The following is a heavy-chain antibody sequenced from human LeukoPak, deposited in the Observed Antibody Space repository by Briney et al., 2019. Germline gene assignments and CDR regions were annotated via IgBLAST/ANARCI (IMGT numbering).Heavy chain of an antibody. J-gene: IGHJ3*02. Sequence: GSSVTVSCKASGGTFSIYAISWVRQAPGQGHAWMGGIITIFGTANNAQKFHGRVTINTDGYTSTASMDLRSLRPEDTAVHYCAGGWFVAFDIWGQGTMVTVSS. CDR3: AGGWFVAFDI. V-gene: IGHV1-69*05. D-gene: IGHD2-15*01. CDR2: IITIFGTA. CDR1: GGTFSIYA.